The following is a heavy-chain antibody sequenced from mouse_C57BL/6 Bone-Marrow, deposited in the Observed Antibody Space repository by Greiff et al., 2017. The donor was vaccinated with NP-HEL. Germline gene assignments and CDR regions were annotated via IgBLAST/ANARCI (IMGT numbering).Heavy chain of an antibody. CDR1: GYTFTSYW. CDR3: ARSYYGSRGY. J-gene: IGHJ2*01. D-gene: IGHD1-1*01. CDR2: IYPGSGST. Sequence: QVQLQQPGAELVKPGASVKMSCKASGYTFTSYWLTWVKQRPGQGLEWIGDIYPGSGSTNYNEKFKSKATLPVDTSSSTAYMQLSSLTSEDSAVYYCARSYYGSRGYWGQGTTLTVSS. V-gene: IGHV1-55*01.